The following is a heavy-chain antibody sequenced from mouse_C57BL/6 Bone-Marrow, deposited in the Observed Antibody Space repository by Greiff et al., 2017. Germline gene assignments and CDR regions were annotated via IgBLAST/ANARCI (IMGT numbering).Heavy chain of an antibody. Sequence: EVKLMESGGDLVKPGGSLKLSCAASGFTFSSYGMSWVRQTPDKRLEWVATISSGGSYTYYPDSVKGRFTISRDNAKNTLYLQMSRLKSEDTAMYYCGRGGGYPFAYWGQGTLVTVSA. D-gene: IGHD2-2*01. CDR1: GFTFSSYG. V-gene: IGHV5-6*01. CDR2: ISSGGSYT. CDR3: GRGGGYPFAY. J-gene: IGHJ3*01.